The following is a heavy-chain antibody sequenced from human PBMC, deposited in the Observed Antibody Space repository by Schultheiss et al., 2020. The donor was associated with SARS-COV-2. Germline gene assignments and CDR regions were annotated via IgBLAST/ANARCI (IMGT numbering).Heavy chain of an antibody. D-gene: IGHD5-18*01. CDR1: GFIFSSYG. Sequence: GESLKISCAASGFIFSSYGMHWVRQAPGKGLEWVAVIWHDGSNKYYADSVKGRFTISRDNSKNTLYLQMNSLRAEDTAVYYCARDRPLYSYGPNDAFDIWGQGTMVTVSS. V-gene: IGHV3-30*19. CDR2: IWHDGSNK. CDR3: ARDRPLYSYGPNDAFDI. J-gene: IGHJ3*02.